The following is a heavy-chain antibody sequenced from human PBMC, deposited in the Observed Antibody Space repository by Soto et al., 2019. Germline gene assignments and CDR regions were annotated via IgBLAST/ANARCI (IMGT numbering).Heavy chain of an antibody. V-gene: IGHV2-5*02. Sequence: QITLKESGPTLVKPTQTLTLTCTFSGFSLSSTRMAVGWIRQPPGKALEWLALIYWDDDKRYSPFLKSRLTTTTDTAKNQVVLTMSNMDPVDTARYYCAQIVVAGLGYYFDYWGQGTLVTVSS. CDR1: GFSLSSTRMA. CDR2: IYWDDDK. J-gene: IGHJ4*02. D-gene: IGHD6-19*01. CDR3: AQIVVAGLGYYFDY.